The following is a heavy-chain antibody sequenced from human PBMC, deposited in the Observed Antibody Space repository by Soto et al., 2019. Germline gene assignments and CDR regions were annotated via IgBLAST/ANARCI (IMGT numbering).Heavy chain of an antibody. D-gene: IGHD2-2*01. CDR2: ISWNSGSI. Sequence: GGSLRLSCAASGFTFDDYAMHWVRQAPGKGLEWVSGISWNSGSIGYADSVKGRFTISRDNAKNSLYLQMNSLRAEDTALYYCAKDRGEDIVVVPAASWGHDRNAFDIWGQGTMVTVSS. V-gene: IGHV3-9*01. CDR3: AKDRGEDIVVVPAASWGHDRNAFDI. CDR1: GFTFDDYA. J-gene: IGHJ3*02.